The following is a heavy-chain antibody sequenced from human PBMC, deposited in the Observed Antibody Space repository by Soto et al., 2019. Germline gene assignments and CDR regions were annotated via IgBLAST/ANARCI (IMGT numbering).Heavy chain of an antibody. V-gene: IGHV3-30*18. CDR3: AKDSVPRAGFYGMDV. CDR2: ISYDGSNK. CDR1: GFTFSSYG. J-gene: IGHJ6*02. Sequence: GGSLRLSCAASGFTFSSYGMHWVRQAPGKGLEWVAVISYDGSNKYYADSVKGRFTISRDNSKNTLYLQMNSLRAEDTAVYYCAKDSVPRAGFYGMDVWGQGTTVTVSS.